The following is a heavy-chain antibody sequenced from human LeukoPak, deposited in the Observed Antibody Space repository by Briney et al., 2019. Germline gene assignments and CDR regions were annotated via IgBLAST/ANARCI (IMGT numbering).Heavy chain of an antibody. V-gene: IGHV4-30-4*08. J-gene: IGHJ5*02. Sequence: SETLSLTCTVSGGSISSGDYYWSWIRQPPGKGLEWIGYIYYSGSTYYNPSLKSRVTISVDTSKNQFSLKLSSVTAADTAVYYCARGGSNYVEMRWFDPWGQGTLVTVSS. CDR3: ARGGSNYVEMRWFDP. D-gene: IGHD4-11*01. CDR1: GGSISSGDYY. CDR2: IYYSGST.